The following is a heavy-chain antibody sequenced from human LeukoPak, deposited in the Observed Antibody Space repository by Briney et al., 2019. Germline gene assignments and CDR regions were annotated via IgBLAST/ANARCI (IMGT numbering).Heavy chain of an antibody. D-gene: IGHD3-3*01. J-gene: IGHJ4*02. V-gene: IGHV4-34*01. CDR2: INHSGST. Sequence: SENLSLTCAVYGGSFSGYYWSWIRQPPGKGLEWIGEINHSGSTNYNPSLKSRVTISVDTSKNQFSLKLSSVTAADTAVYYCARGEYYDFWSGSLPDYWGQGTLVTVSS. CDR1: GGSFSGYY. CDR3: ARGEYYDFWSGSLPDY.